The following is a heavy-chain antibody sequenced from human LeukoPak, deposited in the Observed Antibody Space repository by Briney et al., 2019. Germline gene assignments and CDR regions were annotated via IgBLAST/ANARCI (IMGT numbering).Heavy chain of an antibody. J-gene: IGHJ4*02. D-gene: IGHD2-2*01. CDR3: AREGVEYCSSTSCVYYFDY. Sequence: SGSTNYNPSLKSRVTISVDTSKNQFSLKLSPVTAADTAVYYCAREGVEYCSSTSCVYYFDYWGQGTLVTVSS. V-gene: IGHV4-59*12. CDR2: SGST.